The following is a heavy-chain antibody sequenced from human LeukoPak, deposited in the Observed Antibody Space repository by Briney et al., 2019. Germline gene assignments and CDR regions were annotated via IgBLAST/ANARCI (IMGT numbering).Heavy chain of an antibody. CDR3: ARSGEYCSSTSCYGPQYGMDV. Sequence: ASVKVSCKASGYTFTGYYMHWVRQAPGQGLEWMGWINPNSGGTNYAQKFQGRVTMTRDTSISTAYMELSRLRSDDTAVYYCARSGEYCSSTSCYGPQYGMDVWGQGTTVTVSS. CDR2: INPNSGGT. V-gene: IGHV1-2*02. CDR1: GYTFTGYY. J-gene: IGHJ6*02. D-gene: IGHD2-2*01.